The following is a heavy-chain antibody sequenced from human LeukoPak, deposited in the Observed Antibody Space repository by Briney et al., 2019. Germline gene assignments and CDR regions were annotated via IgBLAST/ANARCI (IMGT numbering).Heavy chain of an antibody. CDR1: GYTFTSYY. V-gene: IGHV1-46*01. D-gene: IGHD3-22*01. CDR3: ARDYPYYYDSSGLDY. J-gene: IGHJ4*02. CDR2: INPSGGST. Sequence: ASVKVSCKASGYTFTSYYMHWVRQAPGQGLEWMGLINPSGGSTSYAQKFQGRVTMTRDTSTSTVYMELSSLRSEDTAVYYCARDYPYYYDSSGLDYWGQGTLVTVSS.